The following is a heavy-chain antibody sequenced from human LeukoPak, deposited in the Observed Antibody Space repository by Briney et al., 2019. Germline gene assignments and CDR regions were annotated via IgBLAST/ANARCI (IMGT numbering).Heavy chain of an antibody. D-gene: IGHD1-7*01. Sequence: GRSLRLSCAASGFTFSSYAMHWVRQAPGKGLEWVAVISYDGSNKYYADSVKGRFTISRDNSKNTLYLQMNSLRAEDTAVYYCARVKRSGLRITGTPYNWVDPWGQGTLVTVSS. CDR1: GFTFSSYA. CDR3: ARVKRSGLRITGTPYNWVDP. CDR2: ISYDGSNK. J-gene: IGHJ5*02. V-gene: IGHV3-30*04.